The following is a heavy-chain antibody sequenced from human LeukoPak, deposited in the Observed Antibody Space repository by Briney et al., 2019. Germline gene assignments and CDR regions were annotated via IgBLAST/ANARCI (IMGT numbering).Heavy chain of an antibody. CDR2: IYPGDSDT. CDR3: ARHLARRSSSWYQSYYYYYMDV. V-gene: IGHV5-51*01. J-gene: IGHJ6*03. CDR1: GYSFTSYW. Sequence: HGESLKISCKGSGYSFTSYWIGWVRQMPGKGLEWMGIIYPGDSDTRYSPSFQGQVTISADKSISTAYLQWSSLKASDTAMYYCARHLARRSSSWYQSYYYYYMDVWGKGTTVTVSS. D-gene: IGHD6-13*01.